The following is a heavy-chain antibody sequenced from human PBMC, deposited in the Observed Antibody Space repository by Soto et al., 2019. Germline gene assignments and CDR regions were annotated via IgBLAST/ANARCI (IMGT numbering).Heavy chain of an antibody. V-gene: IGHV4-30-4*01. D-gene: IGHD3-22*01. Sequence: QVQLQESGPGLVKPSQTLSLTCTVSGASINSGDYYWSWIRQPPGKGLEWIGYIYDSGRIYHNQPLESLVIITVERPKNQLSLKLSSVTAAAADVYYCASVPSYYYDGSGYANAFVAWGQGIMVTFSS. CDR3: ASVPSYYYDGSGYANAFVA. CDR2: IYDSGRI. CDR1: GASINSGDYY. J-gene: IGHJ3*01.